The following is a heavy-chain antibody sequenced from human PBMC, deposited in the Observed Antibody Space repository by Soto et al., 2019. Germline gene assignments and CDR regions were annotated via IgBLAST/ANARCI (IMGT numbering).Heavy chain of an antibody. D-gene: IGHD3-3*01. CDR2: ISSSSSYI. CDR1: GFTFSSYS. Sequence: GGSLRLSCAASGFTFSSYSMNWVRQAPGKGLEWVSSISSSSSYIYYADSVKGRFTISRDNAKNSLYLQMNSLRAEDTAVYYCASFYDFWSGPSDAFDIWGQGTMVTVSS. J-gene: IGHJ3*02. V-gene: IGHV3-21*01. CDR3: ASFYDFWSGPSDAFDI.